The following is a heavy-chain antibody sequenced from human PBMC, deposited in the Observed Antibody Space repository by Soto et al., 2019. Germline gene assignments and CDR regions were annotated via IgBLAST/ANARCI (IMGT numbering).Heavy chain of an antibody. Sequence: PGGSMIHSCASSGFTCSSYAMTWVRTAKGKGLEWVSAISGSGGSTYYADSVKGRFTISRDNSKNTLYLRMNSLRAEDTAVFYCAKDRAIRPGSDFDFWVQGT. CDR2: ISGSGGST. J-gene: IGHJ4*02. D-gene: IGHD3-9*01. V-gene: IGHV3-23*01. CDR3: AKDRAIRPGSDFDF. CDR1: GFTCSSYA.